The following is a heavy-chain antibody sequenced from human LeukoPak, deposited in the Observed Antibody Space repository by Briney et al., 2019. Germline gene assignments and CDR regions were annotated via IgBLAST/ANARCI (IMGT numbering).Heavy chain of an antibody. J-gene: IGHJ4*02. CDR3: AKRGVVIRVILVGFHKEAYYFDS. CDR1: GITLSNYG. V-gene: IGHV3-23*01. D-gene: IGHD3-22*01. CDR2: ISDSGGRT. Sequence: GGSLRLSCAVSGITLSNYGMSWVRQAPGKGLEWVAGISDSGGRTNYADSVKGRFTISRVNSSNTLYLQKNSLRAEDTAVYFCAKRGVVIRVILVGFHKEAYYFDSWGQGALVTVSS.